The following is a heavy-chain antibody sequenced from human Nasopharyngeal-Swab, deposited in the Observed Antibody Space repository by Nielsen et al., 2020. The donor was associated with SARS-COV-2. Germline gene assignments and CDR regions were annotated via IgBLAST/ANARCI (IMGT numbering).Heavy chain of an antibody. J-gene: IGHJ4*02. CDR2: INPSGGST. D-gene: IGHD3-22*01. Sequence: WVRHPPGQGIEWMGIINPSGGSTSYAQKFQGRVTMTRDTSTSTVYMELSSLRSEDTAVYYCARIDSSGPGGDYFDYWGQGTLVTVSS. V-gene: IGHV1-46*01. CDR3: ARIDSSGPGGDYFDY.